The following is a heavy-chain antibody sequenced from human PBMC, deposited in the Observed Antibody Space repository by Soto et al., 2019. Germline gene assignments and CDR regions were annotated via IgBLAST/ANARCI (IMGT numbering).Heavy chain of an antibody. CDR1: GYIFTNHY. J-gene: IGHJ4*02. Sequence: QVQLVQSGAEVKKPGASVKVSCKASGYIFTNHYIHWVRQAPGQGLEWMGIINPSGGSTNYLQKFQGRITMSRDTSTSTVSMALSSLRSEDTAVYFCASADYYDSSGVYDDCWGQGSLVTVSS. CDR2: INPSGGST. CDR3: ASADYYDSSGVYDDC. V-gene: IGHV1-46*01. D-gene: IGHD3-22*01.